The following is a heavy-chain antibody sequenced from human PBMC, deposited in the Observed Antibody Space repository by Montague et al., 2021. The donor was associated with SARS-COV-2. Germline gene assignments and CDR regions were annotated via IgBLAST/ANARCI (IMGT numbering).Heavy chain of an antibody. J-gene: IGHJ4*02. CDR3: ARVVGFDFDY. D-gene: IGHD2-21*01. CDR1: GGSIGSGSYY. V-gene: IGHV4-61*02. Sequence: TLSLTCTVSGGSIGSGSYYWSWIRQPAGKGLEWIGRIYTSGSTNYNPSLKSRVTISVDTSKNQFSLKLSSVTAADTAVYYCARVVGFDFDYWGQGTLVTVS. CDR2: IYTSGST.